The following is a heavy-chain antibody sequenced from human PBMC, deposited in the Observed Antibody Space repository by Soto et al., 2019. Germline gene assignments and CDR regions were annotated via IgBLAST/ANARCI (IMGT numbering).Heavy chain of an antibody. Sequence: ETLSLTGTVSGGSISRSSYSWGWIRQPPGKGLEWIGTIYYSGSTYYNPSLKSRVTISVDTSKNRFSLKLSSVTAADTAVYYCATRQGGSYNWFDPWGQGTLVTVSS. CDR3: ATRQGGSYNWFDP. CDR2: IYYSGST. CDR1: GGSISRSSYS. J-gene: IGHJ5*02. D-gene: IGHD2-15*01. V-gene: IGHV4-39*01.